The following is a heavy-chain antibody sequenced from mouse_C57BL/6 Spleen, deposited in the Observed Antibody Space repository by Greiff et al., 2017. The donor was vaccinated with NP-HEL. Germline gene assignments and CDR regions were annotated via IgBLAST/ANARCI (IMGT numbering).Heavy chain of an antibody. Sequence: VQLQQSGPGLVQPSQSLSITCTVSGFSLTSYGVHWVRQSPGKGLEWLGVIWSGGSTDYNAAFISRLSISKDNSKSQVFFKMNSLQADDTAIYYCARNGGYYYYGSSPNWYFDVWGTGTTVTVSS. CDR1: GFSLTSYG. V-gene: IGHV2-2*01. CDR3: ARNGGYYYYGSSPNWYFDV. D-gene: IGHD1-1*01. J-gene: IGHJ1*03. CDR2: IWSGGST.